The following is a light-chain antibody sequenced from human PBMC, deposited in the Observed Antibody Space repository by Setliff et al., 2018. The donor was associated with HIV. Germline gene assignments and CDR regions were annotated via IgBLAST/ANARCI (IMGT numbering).Light chain of an antibody. J-gene: IGLJ3*02. CDR3: SSYTSSNSWV. Sequence: QSVLTQPASVSGSPGQSITISCTGSSSDVGGYDLVSWYQQHPGKAPQLMIYEVNDRPSGVSDRFSGSKSGNTASLIISGLQAEDEGDYYCSSYTSSNSWVFGGGTQLTVL. CDR1: SSDVGGYDL. V-gene: IGLV2-14*01. CDR2: EVN.